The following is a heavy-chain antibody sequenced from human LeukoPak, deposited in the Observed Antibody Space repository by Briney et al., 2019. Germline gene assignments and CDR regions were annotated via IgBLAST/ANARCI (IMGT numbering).Heavy chain of an antibody. CDR3: ARIQLWPLHYFDY. J-gene: IGHJ4*02. V-gene: IGHV4-38-2*01. CDR1: GSSISSTYY. Sequence: SETLSLTCVVSGSSISSTYYWGWIRQPPGKGLEWIGEINHSGDTKYNPSLKSRVTISVDTSKNQFSLKVSSVTAADTAVYYCARIQLWPLHYFDYWGQGTLVTVSS. D-gene: IGHD5-18*01. CDR2: INHSGDT.